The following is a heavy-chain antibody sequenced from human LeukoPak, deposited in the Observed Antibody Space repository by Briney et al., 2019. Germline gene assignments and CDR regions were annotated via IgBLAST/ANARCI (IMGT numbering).Heavy chain of an antibody. CDR3: AMDIGTGTSDYFDH. V-gene: IGHV3-43*02. D-gene: IGHD1-7*01. CDR1: GFTFDGYA. J-gene: IGHJ4*02. CDR2: ISGHSTNT. Sequence: PGGSLRLSCAASGFTFDGYAMRWVRQAPGKGLEWVSLISGHSTNTYYADSVKGRFTISRDSSKISLYLQMNSLRTEDTALYYCAMDIGTGTSDYFDHWGQGTLVTVSS.